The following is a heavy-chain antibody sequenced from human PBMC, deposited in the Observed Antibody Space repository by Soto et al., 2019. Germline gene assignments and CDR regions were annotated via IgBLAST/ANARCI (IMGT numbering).Heavy chain of an antibody. CDR2: ISVYNGNI. D-gene: IGHD3-10*01. V-gene: IGHV1-18*01. J-gene: IGHJ4*02. CDR1: GYMFNTYG. Sequence: QVQLLQSGAEVKKPGASVKVSCKASGYMFNTYGITWVRQAPGQGLEWMGWISVYNGNIDYAPKFEGRVTMTTDKAKSTSYMELKSLTSAATAVYYCARTYGSGDYFLPFEYWGQGTPVSVAS. CDR3: ARTYGSGDYFLPFEY.